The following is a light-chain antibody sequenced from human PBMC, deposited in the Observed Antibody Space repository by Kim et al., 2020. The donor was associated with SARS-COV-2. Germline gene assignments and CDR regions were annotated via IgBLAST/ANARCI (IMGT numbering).Light chain of an antibody. CDR1: QGIDNY. Sequence: ASVGDRVTMTCRASQGIDNYVAWFQQRPGKAPTSLIYAASSLHSGVPSKFSGSGSGTDFTLTITSLQPEDFATYYCQQYYNYPITFGGGTKVDIK. CDR2: AAS. V-gene: IGKV1-16*02. CDR3: QQYYNYPIT. J-gene: IGKJ4*01.